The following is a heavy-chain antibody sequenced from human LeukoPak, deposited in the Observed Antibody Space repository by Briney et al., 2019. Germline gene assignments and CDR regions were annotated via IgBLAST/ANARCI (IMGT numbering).Heavy chain of an antibody. CDR2: IIPIFGTA. D-gene: IGHD3-3*01. Sequence: SVKVSCKASGYTFTSYGISWVRQAPGQGLEWMGGIIPIFGTANYAQKFQGRVTITTDESTSTAYMELSSLRSEDTAVYYCASRFGHDFWSGYHYWGQGTLVTVSS. CDR1: GYTFTSYG. V-gene: IGHV1-69*05. CDR3: ASRFGHDFWSGYHY. J-gene: IGHJ4*02.